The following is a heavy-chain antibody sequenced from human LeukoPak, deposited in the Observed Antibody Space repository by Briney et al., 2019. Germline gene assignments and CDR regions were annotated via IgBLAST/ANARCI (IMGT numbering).Heavy chain of an antibody. D-gene: IGHD3-10*01. J-gene: IGHJ4*02. V-gene: IGHV3-23*01. CDR3: AKDRSPTLYYYGSGSADY. CDR1: GFTFSSYA. CDR2: ISGSGGSR. Sequence: GGSLRLSCAASGFTFSSYAMSWVRQAPGKGLEWVSAISGSGGSRYYADSVKGRFTISRDNSKNTLYLQMNSLRAEDTAVYYCAKDRSPTLYYYGSGSADYWGQGTLVTVSS.